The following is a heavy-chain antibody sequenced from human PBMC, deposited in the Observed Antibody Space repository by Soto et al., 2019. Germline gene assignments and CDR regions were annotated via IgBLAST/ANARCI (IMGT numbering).Heavy chain of an antibody. D-gene: IGHD3-22*01. V-gene: IGHV3-48*03. J-gene: IGHJ3*02. CDR1: GFTFSSYE. CDR2: ISSSGSTI. Sequence: TGGSLRLSCAASGFTFSSYEMNWVRQAPGKGLEWVSYISSSGSTIYYADSVKGRFTISRDNAKNSLYLQMNSLRAEDTAVYYCARDSRRYYYDSSGYYDAFDIWGQGTMVTVSS. CDR3: ARDSRRYYYDSSGYYDAFDI.